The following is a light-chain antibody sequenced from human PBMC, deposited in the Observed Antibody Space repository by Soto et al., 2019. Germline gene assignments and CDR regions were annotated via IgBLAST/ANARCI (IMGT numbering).Light chain of an antibody. CDR1: QSVSNNY. CDR3: QQRSRWPLT. V-gene: IGKV3D-20*02. CDR2: GAS. Sequence: EIVLTQSPGTLSLSPGERATLSCRASQSVSNNYLAWYQQKPGQAPRLLIYGASNRATGIPDRFSGSGSGTDFTLTISRLEPEDFAVYYCQQRSRWPLTFGGGTKVDI. J-gene: IGKJ4*01.